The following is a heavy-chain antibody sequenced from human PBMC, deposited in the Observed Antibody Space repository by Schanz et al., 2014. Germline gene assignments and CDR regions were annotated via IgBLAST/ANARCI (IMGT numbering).Heavy chain of an antibody. J-gene: IGHJ4*02. CDR3: AKLSSSGRLAGYFDY. D-gene: IGHD6-19*01. V-gene: IGHV3-23*04. CDR2: FIVDSGNT. Sequence: EVHLVESGGGLVRPGGSLRLSCAASGFTFSNYAMSWVRQAPGKGLEWVSGFIVDSGNTYYAGSVKGRFSISRDYSKNTLYLQMSSLRAEDTAIYYCAKLSSSGRLAGYFDYWGQGALVTVSS. CDR1: GFTFSNYA.